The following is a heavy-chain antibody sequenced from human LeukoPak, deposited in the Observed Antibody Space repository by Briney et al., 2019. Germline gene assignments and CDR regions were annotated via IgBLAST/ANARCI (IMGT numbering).Heavy chain of an antibody. CDR1: GFTFSAYA. V-gene: IGHV3-23*01. CDR3: ARDPNGDYIGAFDM. D-gene: IGHD4-17*01. Sequence: GGSLRLSCTASGFTFSAYAMMWVRQAPGKGPEWVSAIRGGGGSAFYADSVRGRFTISRDNSKYTLFLQMNSLRAEDTAVYYCARDPNGDYIGAFDMWGPGTMVTVSS. CDR2: IRGGGGSA. J-gene: IGHJ3*02.